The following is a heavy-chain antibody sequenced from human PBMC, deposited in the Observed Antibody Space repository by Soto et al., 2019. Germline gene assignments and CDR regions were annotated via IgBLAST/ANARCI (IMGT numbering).Heavy chain of an antibody. CDR2: IYYSGST. D-gene: IGHD6-13*01. Sequence: QVQLQESGPGLVKPSQTLSLTCTVSGGSISSGGYYWSWIRQHPGKGLEWIGYIYYSGSTYYSPSLKSRVTISVDTSKNQFSLKLSSVTAADTAVYYCARGGSSWYLYFQHWGQGTLVTVSS. J-gene: IGHJ1*01. CDR3: ARGGSSWYLYFQH. V-gene: IGHV4-31*03. CDR1: GGSISSGGYY.